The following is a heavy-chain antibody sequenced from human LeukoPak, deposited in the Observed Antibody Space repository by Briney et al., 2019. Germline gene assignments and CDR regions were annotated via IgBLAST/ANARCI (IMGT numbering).Heavy chain of an antibody. CDR1: GYSITTGYY. CDR3: AKHLDCSGSSCSREGSSSPYNWFDP. D-gene: IGHD2-2*01. V-gene: IGHV4-38-2*01. J-gene: IGHJ5*02. Sequence: KPSETLSLTCDVSGYSITTGYYWGWLRQPPGKGLEWIGSIFHSGNTHYNPSLRSRVAISVATPRNQFSLKLYSLTAADTAVYYCAKHLDCSGSSCSREGSSSPYNWFDPWGQGTLVTVSS. CDR2: IFHSGNT.